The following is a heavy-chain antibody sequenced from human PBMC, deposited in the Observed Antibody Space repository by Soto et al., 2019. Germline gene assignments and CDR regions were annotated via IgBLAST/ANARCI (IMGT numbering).Heavy chain of an antibody. J-gene: IGHJ4*02. CDR1: GCNFNVYW. D-gene: IGHD4-17*01. CDR3: ASLFGDVF. Sequence: KISCRGAGCNFNVYWIGCVSQMHGKGLEWMGIIYPGDSDTRYSPSFQGQVTISADTSTYTAYLQWSSLKASDTARYYCASLFGDVFWGQGTLVTVPS. V-gene: IGHV5-51*01. CDR2: IYPGDSDT.